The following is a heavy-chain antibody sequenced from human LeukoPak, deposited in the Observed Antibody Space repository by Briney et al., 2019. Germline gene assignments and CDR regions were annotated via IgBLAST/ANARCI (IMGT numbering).Heavy chain of an antibody. D-gene: IGHD1-26*01. CDR1: GFTFSDYY. CDR3: ARDRELPRRGISPQFDY. J-gene: IGHJ4*02. Sequence: GGSLRLSCAASGFTFSDYYMSWIRQAPGKGLEWVSYISSSGSTIYYADSVKGRFTISRDNAKNSLYLQMNSLRAEDTAVYYCARDRELPRRGISPQFDYWGQGTLVTVSS. V-gene: IGHV3-11*01. CDR2: ISSSGSTI.